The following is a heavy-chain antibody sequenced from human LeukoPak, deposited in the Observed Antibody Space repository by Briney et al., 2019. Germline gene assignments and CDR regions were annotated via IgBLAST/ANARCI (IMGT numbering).Heavy chain of an antibody. J-gene: IGHJ4*02. CDR1: GGSISSSSYY. D-gene: IGHD1-1*01. V-gene: IGHV4-39*01. CDR3: ARRNRGVGTSPDY. Sequence: PSETLSLTCTVSGGSISSSSYYWDWIRQPPGKGLEWIGTMYYTGNTYYNPSLKSRVTTSVDTSKNQFSLRLTSVTAADTAVYYCARRNRGVGTSPDYWGQGTLVTVSP. CDR2: MYYTGNT.